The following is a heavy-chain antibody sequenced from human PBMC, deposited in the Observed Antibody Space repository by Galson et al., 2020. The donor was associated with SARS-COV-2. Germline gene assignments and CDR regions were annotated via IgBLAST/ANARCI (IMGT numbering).Heavy chain of an antibody. CDR1: GFTFSSYA. CDR2: ISGSGGST. V-gene: IGHV3-23*01. J-gene: IGHJ4*02. CDR3: AKGDWGGSDYHYYFDY. D-gene: IGHD1-26*01. Sequence: GESLKISCAASGFTFSSYAMSWVRQAPGKGLEWVSAISGSGGSTYYADSVKGRFTISRDNSKNTLSLQMNSLRAEDTAVYYCAKGDWGGSDYHYYFDYWGQGTLVTVSS.